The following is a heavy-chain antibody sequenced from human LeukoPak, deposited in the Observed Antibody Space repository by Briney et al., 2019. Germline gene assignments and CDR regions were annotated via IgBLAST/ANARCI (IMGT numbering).Heavy chain of an antibody. CDR3: ARDRRPYYYDSSGYYYHDAFDI. D-gene: IGHD3-22*01. CDR1: GGTFSSYA. V-gene: IGHV1-69*05. Sequence: GASVKVSCKASGGTFSSYAISWVRQAPGQGLEWMGGIIPIFGTANYAQKFQGRVTITTDESTSTAYMELSSLRSEDTGVYYCARDRRPYYYDSSGYYYHDAFDIWGQGTMVTVSS. J-gene: IGHJ3*02. CDR2: IIPIFGTA.